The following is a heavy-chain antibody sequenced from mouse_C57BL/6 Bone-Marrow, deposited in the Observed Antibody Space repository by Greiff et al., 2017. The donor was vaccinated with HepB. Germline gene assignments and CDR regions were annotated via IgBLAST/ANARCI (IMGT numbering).Heavy chain of an antibody. V-gene: IGHV1-81*01. CDR2: IYPRSGNT. CDR1: GYTFTSYG. CDR3: ARSFALYFYYFDY. D-gene: IGHD2-1*01. Sequence: VQLQQSGAELARPGASVKLSCKASGYTFTSYGISWVKQRTGQGLEWIGEIYPRSGNTYYNEKFKGKATMTADKSSSTAYMELRSLTSEDAAVYFCARSFALYFYYFDYWGQGTTLTVSS. J-gene: IGHJ2*01.